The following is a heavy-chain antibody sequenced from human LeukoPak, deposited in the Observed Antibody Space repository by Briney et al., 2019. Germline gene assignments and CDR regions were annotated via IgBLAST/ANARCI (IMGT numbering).Heavy chain of an antibody. CDR1: GLTVSSNC. V-gene: IGHV3-53*01. D-gene: IGHD3-22*01. J-gene: IGHJ4*02. CDR3: ARRAGDYSHPYDY. CDR2: IYSGGST. Sequence: GGSLRLSCAASGLTVSSNCMSWVRQAPGKGVEWVSLIYSGGSTYYTDSVKGRFTISRDNSKNTLYLQMNSLRAEDTAVYYCARRAGDYSHPYDYWGQGILVTVSS.